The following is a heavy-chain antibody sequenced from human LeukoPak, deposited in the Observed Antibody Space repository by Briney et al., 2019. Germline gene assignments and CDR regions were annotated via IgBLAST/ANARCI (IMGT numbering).Heavy chain of an antibody. CDR1: GYTLTELF. Sequence: ASVKVSCKVSGYTLTELFMHWVRRAPGKGLEWMGGFDPEDGETIYAQKFQGRVTMTEDTSTDTAYMELSSLRSEDTAVYYCATALGYLPSSDDYWGQGTLVTVSS. CDR3: ATALGYLPSSDDY. J-gene: IGHJ4*02. D-gene: IGHD3-22*01. CDR2: FDPEDGET. V-gene: IGHV1-24*01.